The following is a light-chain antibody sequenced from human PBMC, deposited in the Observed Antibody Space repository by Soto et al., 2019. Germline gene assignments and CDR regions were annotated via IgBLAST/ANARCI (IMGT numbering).Light chain of an antibody. CDR1: STDVGGYNY. Sequence: QSALTQPASVSGSPGQSITISCTGTSTDVGGYNYVSWYQQHPVKAPKLMIYEVSNRPSGVSIRFSGSKSGNTASLTISGLQDEDEAEYYCSSYTTSTTLVFGTGTKLTVL. V-gene: IGLV2-14*01. CDR3: SSYTTSTTLV. CDR2: EVS. J-gene: IGLJ1*01.